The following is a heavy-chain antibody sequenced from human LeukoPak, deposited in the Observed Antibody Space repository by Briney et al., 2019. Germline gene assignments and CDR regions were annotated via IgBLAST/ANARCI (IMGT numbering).Heavy chain of an antibody. CDR2: MNPNSGNT. CDR3: ARGEYDYVWGSYYDGYYFDY. CDR1: GYTFTSYD. J-gene: IGHJ4*02. Sequence: ASVKVSCKASGYTFTSYDINWVRQATGQGLEWMGWMNPNSGNTGYAQKLQGRVTMTRNTSISTAYMELSSLRSEDTAAYYCARGEYDYVWGSYYDGYYFDYWGQGTLVTVSS. D-gene: IGHD3-16*01. V-gene: IGHV1-8*01.